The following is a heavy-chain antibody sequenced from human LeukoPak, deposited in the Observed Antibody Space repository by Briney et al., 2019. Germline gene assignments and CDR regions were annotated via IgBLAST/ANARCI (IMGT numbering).Heavy chain of an antibody. V-gene: IGHV4-38-2*02. CDR2: IYHSGST. CDR1: GGSISSSYY. CDR3: ARVPPEYYFDY. J-gene: IGHJ4*02. Sequence: SETLSLTCTVSGGSISSSYYWGWIRPPPGKGLEWIGSIYHSGSTYYNPSLKSRVTISVDTSKNQFSLKLSSVTAADTAVYYCARVPPEYYFDYWGQGTLVTVSS.